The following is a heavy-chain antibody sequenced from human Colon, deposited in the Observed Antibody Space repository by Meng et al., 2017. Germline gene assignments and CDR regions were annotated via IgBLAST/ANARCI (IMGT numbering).Heavy chain of an antibody. Sequence: GGSLRLSCTASGFTFEDFAMNWVRQAPGKGLEWVSGITWNSGGVGYADSVKGRFTISGDNAKNSLYLEMNSLTDEDTALYFCVKDNNEGLDSWGQGTLVTVSS. D-gene: IGHD1-1*01. CDR1: GFTFEDFA. V-gene: IGHV3-9*01. CDR2: ITWNSGGV. J-gene: IGHJ4*02. CDR3: VKDNNEGLDS.